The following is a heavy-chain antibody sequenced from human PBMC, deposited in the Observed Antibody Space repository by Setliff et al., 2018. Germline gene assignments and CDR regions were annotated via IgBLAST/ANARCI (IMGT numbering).Heavy chain of an antibody. CDR3: ARDRKSSPEHYYFDY. V-gene: IGHV1-18*01. J-gene: IGHJ4*02. CDR2: ISPHNGKT. Sequence: ASVKVSCKASGYTFTDYGVSWVRQAPGQGLEWVGWISPHNGKTYYAPKFQDRITMTTDTSTSTAYLEFKSLTSDDTAVYYCARDRKSSPEHYYFDYWGQGTLVTVS. CDR1: GYTFTDYG.